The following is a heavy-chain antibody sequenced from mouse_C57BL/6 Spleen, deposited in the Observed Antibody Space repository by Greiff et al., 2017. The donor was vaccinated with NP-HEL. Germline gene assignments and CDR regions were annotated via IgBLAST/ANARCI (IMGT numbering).Heavy chain of an antibody. Sequence: VQLQQSGAELVRPGASVKLSCTASGFNIKDDYMPWVKQRPEQGMEWIGWIDPENGDTEYASKFQGKATITADTSSNTAYLQLSSLTYEDTAVYYCTLQAWFAYWGQGTLVTVSA. D-gene: IGHD6-1*01. V-gene: IGHV14-4*01. CDR2: IDPENGDT. CDR3: TLQAWFAY. CDR1: GFNIKDDY. J-gene: IGHJ3*01.